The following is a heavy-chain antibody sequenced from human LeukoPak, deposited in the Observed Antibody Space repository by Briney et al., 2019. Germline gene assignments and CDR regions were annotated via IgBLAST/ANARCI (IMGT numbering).Heavy chain of an antibody. CDR3: ARKAGGYSYGPLDY. V-gene: IGHV3-74*01. CDR2: INSDGSST. J-gene: IGHJ4*02. CDR1: GFTFSSYW. Sequence: AGGSLRLSCAASGFTFSSYWMHWVRQAPGKGLVWVSRINSDGSSTSYADSVKGRFTISGDNAKNTLYLQMNSLRAEDTAVYYCARKAGGYSYGPLDYWGQGTLVTVSS. D-gene: IGHD5-18*01.